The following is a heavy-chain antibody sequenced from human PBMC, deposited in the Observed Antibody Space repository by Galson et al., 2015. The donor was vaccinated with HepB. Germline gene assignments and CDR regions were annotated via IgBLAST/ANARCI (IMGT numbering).Heavy chain of an antibody. CDR3: TTHYYDSRRDAFDI. Sequence: SLRLSCAASGFTFSNAWMSWVRQASGKGLEWVGRIRSKANSYATAYAASVKGRFTISRDDSKNTAYLQMNSLKTEDTAVYYCTTHYYDSRRDAFDIWGQGTMVTVSS. D-gene: IGHD3-22*01. CDR2: IRSKANSYAT. CDR1: GFTFSNAW. V-gene: IGHV3-73*01. J-gene: IGHJ3*02.